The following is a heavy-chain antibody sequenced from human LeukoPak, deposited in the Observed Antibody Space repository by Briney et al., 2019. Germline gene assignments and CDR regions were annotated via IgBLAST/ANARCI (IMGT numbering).Heavy chain of an antibody. D-gene: IGHD2-21*02. Sequence: GGSLRLSCAASGFTFSSYVMHWVRQAPGKGLEWVAIISYDGSNEYYADSVKGRFTISRDNSKNTLYLQMNSLRAEDTAVYYCARDLYCGGDCYSWSFDYWGQGTLVTVSS. J-gene: IGHJ4*02. CDR3: ARDLYCGGDCYSWSFDY. CDR1: GFTFSSYV. CDR2: ISYDGSNE. V-gene: IGHV3-30*04.